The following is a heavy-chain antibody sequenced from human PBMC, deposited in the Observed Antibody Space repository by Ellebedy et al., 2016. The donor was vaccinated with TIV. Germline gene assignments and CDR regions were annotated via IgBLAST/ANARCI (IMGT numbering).Heavy chain of an antibody. CDR3: ARDLGYSLDAFHYGMDV. D-gene: IGHD4-11*01. CDR2: ISSSSSFI. V-gene: IGHV3-48*01. Sequence: GESLKISCAASGFTFSSYSMNWVRQAPGKGLEWVAYISSSSSFIYYGDSVKGRFTISRDNAKNSLYLQMSRLSAEDTAVYYCARDLGYSLDAFHYGMDVWGQGTTVTVSS. CDR1: GFTFSSYS. J-gene: IGHJ6*02.